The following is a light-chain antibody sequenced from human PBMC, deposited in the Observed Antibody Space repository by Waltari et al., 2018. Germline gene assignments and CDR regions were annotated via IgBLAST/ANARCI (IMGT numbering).Light chain of an antibody. V-gene: IGKV1-39*01. CDR2: AAS. Sequence: DIQMTQSPSSLSASVGDRVTITCRARQSISSYLNCYQQKPGKAPKLLIYAASSLQSGVPSRFSGSGSGTDFTLTISRLQPEDFATYYCQQSYSTPDTFGQGTKLEIK. CDR1: QSISSY. J-gene: IGKJ2*01. CDR3: QQSYSTPDT.